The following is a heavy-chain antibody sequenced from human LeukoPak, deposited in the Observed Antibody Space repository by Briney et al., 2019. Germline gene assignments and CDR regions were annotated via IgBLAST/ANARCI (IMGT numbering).Heavy chain of an antibody. CDR2: IYSGGST. V-gene: IGHV3-53*01. CDR3: ARVLLGYYGSGSFDY. J-gene: IGHJ4*02. Sequence: GRSLRLSCAASGFTVSSNYMSWVRQAPGKGMEWVSVIYSGGSTYYADSVKGRFTISRDNSKNTLYLQMNSLRAEDTAVYYCARVLLGYYGSGSFDYWGQGTLVTVSS. D-gene: IGHD3-10*01. CDR1: GFTVSSNY.